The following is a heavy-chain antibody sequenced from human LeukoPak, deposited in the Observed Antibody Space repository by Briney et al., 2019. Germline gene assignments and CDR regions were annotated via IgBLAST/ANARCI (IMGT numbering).Heavy chain of an antibody. Sequence: PSETLSLTCTVSGGSISSYYWSWIRQPPGKGLEWIGYIYYSGSTNYNPSLKSRVTISVDTSKNQFSLKLSSVTAADTAVYYCARADSSIAARLSRSSIFNYYYYMDVWGKGTTVTVSS. CDR2: IYYSGST. J-gene: IGHJ6*03. V-gene: IGHV4-59*01. CDR1: GGSISSYY. CDR3: ARADSSIAARLSRSSIFNYYYYMDV. D-gene: IGHD6-6*01.